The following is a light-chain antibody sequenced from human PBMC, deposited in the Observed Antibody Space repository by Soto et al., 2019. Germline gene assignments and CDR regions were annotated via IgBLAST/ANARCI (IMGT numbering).Light chain of an antibody. J-gene: IGKJ4*01. Sequence: DIVMTQSPDSLAVSLGERAAINCKSSQSLFYSSSDRNYLAWYQQKPGQPPKLLIYWASTRESGVPDRFSASGSGTDFTLTISSLQAEDVAVYYCQQYYVTPRTFGGGTKVEIK. CDR3: QQYYVTPRT. CDR1: QSLFYSSSDRNY. V-gene: IGKV4-1*01. CDR2: WAS.